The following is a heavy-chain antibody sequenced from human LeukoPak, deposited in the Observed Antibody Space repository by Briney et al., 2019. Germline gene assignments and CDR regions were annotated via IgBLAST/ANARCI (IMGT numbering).Heavy chain of an antibody. D-gene: IGHD4-17*01. CDR2: IFPSCGEI. CDR3: ARNLDYGDYFETGLYYFDY. V-gene: IGHV3-23*01. CDR1: GFTFSTFA. Sequence: GESLRLSCAASGFTFSTFAMSWVRQPPGKGLGGVSRIFPSCGEIHYADSVRGRFTISRDKSQSTLSLQMTRLRAEDTAIYYCARNLDYGDYFETGLYYFDYWGQGTLVTVSS. J-gene: IGHJ4*02.